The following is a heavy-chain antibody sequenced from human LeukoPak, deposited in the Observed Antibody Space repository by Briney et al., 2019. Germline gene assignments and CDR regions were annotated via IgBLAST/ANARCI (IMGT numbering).Heavy chain of an antibody. CDR3: ARDGIAVFGVITGNYYYMDG. Sequence: SETLSLTCAVHGGSFSDYSWSWIRQPPGKGLEWIGEISHSGGTNYNPSLKSRVTMSVDTSNNQFSLKLKSVTAADTAVYYCARDGIAVFGVITGNYYYMDGWVNGTTVTVSS. V-gene: IGHV4-34*01. CDR1: GGSFSDYS. D-gene: IGHD3-3*01. CDR2: ISHSGGT. J-gene: IGHJ6*03.